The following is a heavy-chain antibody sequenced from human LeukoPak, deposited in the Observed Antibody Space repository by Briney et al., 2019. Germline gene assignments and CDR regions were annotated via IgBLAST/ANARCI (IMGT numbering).Heavy chain of an antibody. J-gene: IGHJ5*02. D-gene: IGHD3-3*01. CDR1: GGSISSYY. CDR2: IYYSGST. Sequence: SETLSLTCTVSGGSISSYYWSWIRQPPGKGLEWIGYIYYSGSTNYNPSLKSRVTISVDTSKNQFSLKLSSVTAADTAVYYCARDTTHYDFWGGYYVAANWFDPWGQGTLVTVSS. V-gene: IGHV4-59*01. CDR3: ARDTTHYDFWGGYYVAANWFDP.